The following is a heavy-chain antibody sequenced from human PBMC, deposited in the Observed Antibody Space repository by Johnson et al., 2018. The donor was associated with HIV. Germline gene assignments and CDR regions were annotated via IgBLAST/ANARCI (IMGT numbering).Heavy chain of an antibody. J-gene: IGHJ3*01. CDR3: ARGVRGVIID. D-gene: IGHD3-10*01. V-gene: IGHV3-66*01. Sequence: DSVKGRFTISRDSSKNTVYLQMNNLRAEDTAVYNCARGVRGVIIDWGQGTMVAVSS.